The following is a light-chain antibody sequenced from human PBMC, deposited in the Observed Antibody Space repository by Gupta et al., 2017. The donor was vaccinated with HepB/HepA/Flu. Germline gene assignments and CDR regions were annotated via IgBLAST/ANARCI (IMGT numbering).Light chain of an antibody. CDR2: EAT. CDR3: RQHDNFPSCS. V-gene: IGKV5-2*01. J-gene: IGKJ2*04. Sequence: DTTLTQSPAFMSSTPGDQVNISCTVSQDIDDDMDWYQQKPGEAATFIIQEATTHVPGIPPRFSGSGYGTDFNLTTKNRESEDDAYYFCRQHDNFPSCSFGQGTKLAIK. CDR1: QDIDDD.